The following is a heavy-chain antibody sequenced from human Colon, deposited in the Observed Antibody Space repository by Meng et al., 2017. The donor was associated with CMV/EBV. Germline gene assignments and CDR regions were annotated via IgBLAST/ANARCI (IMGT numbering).Heavy chain of an antibody. J-gene: IGHJ4*02. V-gene: IGHV3-30-3*01. Sequence: EGSLRLSCAASGFTFSRYAMHWVRQAPGKGLEWVAVISYDGSNKYYADSVKGRFTISRDNSKNTLYLQMNSLRAEDTAVYYCARVRLGATRDYWGQGTLVTVSS. D-gene: IGHD1-26*01. CDR1: GFTFSRYA. CDR3: ARVRLGATRDY. CDR2: ISYDGSNK.